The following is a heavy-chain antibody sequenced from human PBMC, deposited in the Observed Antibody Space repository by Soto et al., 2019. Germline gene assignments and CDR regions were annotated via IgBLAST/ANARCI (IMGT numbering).Heavy chain of an antibody. D-gene: IGHD3-16*01. Sequence: SETLSLTCTVSGGSISSYYWSWIRQPPGKGLEWIGYIYYSGSTNYNPSLKSRVTISVDTSKNQFSLKLSSVTAADTAVYYCARVWSNWFDPWGQGTLDIVSS. J-gene: IGHJ5*02. V-gene: IGHV4-59*01. CDR3: ARVWSNWFDP. CDR1: GGSISSYY. CDR2: IYYSGST.